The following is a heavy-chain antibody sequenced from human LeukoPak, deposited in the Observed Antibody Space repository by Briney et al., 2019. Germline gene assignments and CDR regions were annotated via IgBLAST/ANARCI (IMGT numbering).Heavy chain of an antibody. CDR1: GYTFTIYY. V-gene: IGHV1-46*01. CDR2: INPSGGST. CDR3: ARVVYSSSWYRIGAFDI. D-gene: IGHD6-13*01. J-gene: IGHJ3*02. Sequence: ASVNVSCKASGYTFTIYYMHWVRQAPGQGLEWMGIINPSGGSTSYAQKFQGRVTITADESTSTAYMELSSLRSEDTAVYYCARVVYSSSWYRIGAFDIWGQGTMVTVSS.